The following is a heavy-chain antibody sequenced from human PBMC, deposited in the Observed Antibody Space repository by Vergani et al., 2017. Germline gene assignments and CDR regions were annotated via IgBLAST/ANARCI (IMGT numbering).Heavy chain of an antibody. CDR1: VFKFSDHY. Sequence: LEESGGGSVKPGGSLRLSCAASVFKFSDHYMIWIRQAPGKGLGWVSHISPGSSTVSYTDSVTGRFTVSRDNDNNSLTLDMTTLRVEDTAVYYCAKNPGISTTRHYYAMDVWGQGTTVTVSS. CDR3: AKNPGISTTRHYYAMDV. V-gene: IGHV3-11*04. D-gene: IGHD1-1*01. CDR2: ISPGSSTV. J-gene: IGHJ6*02.